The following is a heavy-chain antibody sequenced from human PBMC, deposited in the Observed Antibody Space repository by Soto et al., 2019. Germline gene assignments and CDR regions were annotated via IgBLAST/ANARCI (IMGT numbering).Heavy chain of an antibody. J-gene: IGHJ6*02. V-gene: IGHV1-69*13. Sequence: EASVKVSCKASGGTFSSYAISWVRQAPGQGLEWMGGIIPIFGTANYAQKFQGRVTITADESTSTAYMELSSLRSEDTAVYYCARDLYGDSDLRYYYYGMDVWGQGTTVTVSS. CDR1: GGTFSSYA. D-gene: IGHD4-17*01. CDR3: ARDLYGDSDLRYYYYGMDV. CDR2: IIPIFGTA.